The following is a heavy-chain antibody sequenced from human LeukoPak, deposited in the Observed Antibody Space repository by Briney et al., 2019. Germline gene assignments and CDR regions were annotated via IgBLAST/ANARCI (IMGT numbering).Heavy chain of an antibody. CDR1: GYSISSGYY. V-gene: IGHV4-38-2*02. D-gene: IGHD4-23*01. CDR2: IYHSVNT. J-gene: IGHJ4*02. CDR3: ARDLGSGGNSDY. Sequence: SETLSLTCAVSGYSISSGYYWGWIRPPPGKGLEWIGSIYHSVNTYYNPSLKGRVTISIDTSKNHFSLKLTSVTAADTAVYYCARDLGSGGNSDYWGQGTLVTVSS.